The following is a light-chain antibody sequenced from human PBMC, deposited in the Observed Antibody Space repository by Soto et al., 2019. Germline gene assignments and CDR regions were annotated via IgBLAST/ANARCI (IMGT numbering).Light chain of an antibody. CDR3: QQYGSSPLT. CDR2: DAS. J-gene: IGKJ4*01. Sequence: EIVLTQSPATLSLSPGERVTIYCRTSQSVRSYLVWYQQKPGQAPRLLIYDASNRATGIPARFSGSGSGTDFTLTISRLEPEDFAVYYCQQYGSSPLTFGGGTKVDIK. CDR1: QSVRSY. V-gene: IGKV3-20*01.